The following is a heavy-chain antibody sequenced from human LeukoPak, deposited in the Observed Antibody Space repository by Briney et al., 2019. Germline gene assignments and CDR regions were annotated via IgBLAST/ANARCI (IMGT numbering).Heavy chain of an antibody. Sequence: ASVKVSCKASGYTFTDNYIHWVRQAPGQGLEWVGWINPNSGGTNYAQKFEGRVTMARDTSINTGYMEMSRLTSDDTAVYYCARAHSGLRLYDFDYWGQGTLVTVSS. CDR2: INPNSGGT. CDR3: ARAHSGLRLYDFDY. J-gene: IGHJ4*02. D-gene: IGHD6-25*01. CDR1: GYTFTDNY. V-gene: IGHV1-2*02.